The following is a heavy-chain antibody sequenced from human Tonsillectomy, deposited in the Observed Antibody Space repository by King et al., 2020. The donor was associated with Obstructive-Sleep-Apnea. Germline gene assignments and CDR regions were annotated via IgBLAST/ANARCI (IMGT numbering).Heavy chain of an antibody. Sequence: VQLVESGGGLVQPGGSLRLSCAASGFTFSSYSMNWVRQAPGKGLEWVSYISSSSSTIYYADSVKGRFTISRDNAKNSRYLQMNSLRAEDTAGYYCARDWEHYYYDSSGYYPPARYGMDVWGQGTTVTVSS. V-gene: IGHV3-48*04. D-gene: IGHD3-22*01. CDR1: GFTFSSYS. CDR3: ARDWEHYYYDSSGYYPPARYGMDV. J-gene: IGHJ6*02. CDR2: ISSSSSTI.